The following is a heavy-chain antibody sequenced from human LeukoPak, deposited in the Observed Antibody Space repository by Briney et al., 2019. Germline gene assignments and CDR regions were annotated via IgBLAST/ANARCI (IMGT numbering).Heavy chain of an antibody. CDR2: ISGSGGST. CDR1: GFTFSSYA. V-gene: IGHV3-23*01. D-gene: IGHD3-22*01. J-gene: IGHJ4*02. CDR3: AKETPLHHYYYDSSGAQTWDY. Sequence: PGGSLRLSCAASGFTFSSYAMSWVRQAPGKGLEWVSAISGSGGSTYYADSVKGRFTISRDNSKNTLYPQMNSLRAEDTAVYYCAKETPLHHYYYDSSGAQTWDYWGQGTLVTVSS.